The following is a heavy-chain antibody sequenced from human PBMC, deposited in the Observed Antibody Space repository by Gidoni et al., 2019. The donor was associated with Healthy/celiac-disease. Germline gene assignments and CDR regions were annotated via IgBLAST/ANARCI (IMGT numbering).Heavy chain of an antibody. J-gene: IGHJ5*02. V-gene: IGHV1-69*04. Sequence: QVQLVQSGAEVKKPGSSVKVSCKASGGTFSSYAISWVRQAPGQGLEWMGRIIPIFGIANYAQKFQGRVTITADKSTSTAYMELSSLRSEDTAVYYCARGGADEHRNWFDPWGQGTLVTVSS. D-gene: IGHD3-16*01. CDR1: GGTFSSYA. CDR3: ARGGADEHRNWFDP. CDR2: IIPIFGIA.